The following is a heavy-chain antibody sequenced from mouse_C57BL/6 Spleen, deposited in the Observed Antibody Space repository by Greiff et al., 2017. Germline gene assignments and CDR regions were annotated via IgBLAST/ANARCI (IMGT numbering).Heavy chain of an antibody. V-gene: IGHV1-15*01. Sequence: QFQLQQSGAELVRPGASVTLSCKASGYTFTDYEMHWVKQTPVHGLDWIGAIDPETGGTAYNQKFKGKAILTADKSSSTAYMELRSLTSEDSAVYYCTREGLGPYYFDYWGQGTTLTVSS. CDR2: IDPETGGT. CDR1: GYTFTDYE. D-gene: IGHD4-1*01. CDR3: TREGLGPYYFDY. J-gene: IGHJ2*01.